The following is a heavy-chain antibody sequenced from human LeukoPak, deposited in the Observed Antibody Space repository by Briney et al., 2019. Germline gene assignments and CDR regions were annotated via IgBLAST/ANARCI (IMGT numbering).Heavy chain of an antibody. V-gene: IGHV4-59*08. CDR3: ARHAGTYSSSWYWDY. J-gene: IGHJ4*02. D-gene: IGHD6-13*01. CDR2: IYYSGST. Sequence: SETLSLTCTVSGGSVSSYYWSWIRQPPGKGLEWIGYIYYSGSTNYNPSLKSRVTISVDTSKNQFSLKLSSVTAADTAVYYCARHAGTYSSSWYWDYWGQGTLVTVSS. CDR1: GGSVSSYY.